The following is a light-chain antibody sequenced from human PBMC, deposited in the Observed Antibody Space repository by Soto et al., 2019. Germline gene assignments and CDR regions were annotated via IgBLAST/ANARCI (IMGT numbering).Light chain of an antibody. J-gene: IGLJ1*01. V-gene: IGLV1-40*01. CDR3: QSYDSSLSGSYV. CDR1: SSNIGAGYD. Sequence: QSVLTQPPSVSGAPGQRVIISCTGSSSNIGAGYDVHWYQQLPGTAPRLLIYDNNNRPSGVPARFAVSKSDTSAPLAITGLQAEDEADYSCQSYDSSLSGSYVFGTGTKLTVL. CDR2: DNN.